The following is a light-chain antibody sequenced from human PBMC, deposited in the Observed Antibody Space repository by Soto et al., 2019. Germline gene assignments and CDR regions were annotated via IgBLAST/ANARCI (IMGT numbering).Light chain of an antibody. CDR2: LNSDGSH. J-gene: IGLJ3*02. V-gene: IGLV4-69*01. CDR3: QTWGTGILV. Sequence: QLVLTQSPSASASLGASVKLTCTLSSGHSSDAIAWHQQQPEKGPRYLMKLNSDGSHSKGDGIPDRFSGSSSGAERYLTLSSLQSEDEADYYCQTWGTGILVFGGGTKLTVL. CDR1: SGHSSDA.